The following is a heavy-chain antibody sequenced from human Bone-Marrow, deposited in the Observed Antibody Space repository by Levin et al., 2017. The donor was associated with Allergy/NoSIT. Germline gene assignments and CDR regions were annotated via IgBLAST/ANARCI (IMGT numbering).Heavy chain of an antibody. J-gene: IGHJ4*02. CDR2: ISGSGGSE. Sequence: LSLTCAGTGFTFSNSGMTWIRQAPGKGLEWVSTISGSGGSEYYVDSVKGRFTVSRDNSNDTLYLQMNSLRVGDTAVYYCAIVRITTSFEIWGQGALVTVS. V-gene: IGHV3-23*01. CDR3: AIVRITTSFEI. D-gene: IGHD3-9*01. CDR1: GFTFSNSG.